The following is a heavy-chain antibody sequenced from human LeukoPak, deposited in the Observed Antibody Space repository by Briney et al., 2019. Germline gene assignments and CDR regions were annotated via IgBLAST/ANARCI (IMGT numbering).Heavy chain of an antibody. Sequence: GGSLRLSCAASGFTFSGSAIHWVRQASGKGLEWVGRIRDKANSYATAYIASVKGRFTISRDDSKNTAYLQMSSLKTEDTAVYYCTRWDCTTTGCYPFDYWGQGTLVTVSS. CDR3: TRWDCTTTGCYPFDY. D-gene: IGHD2-2*01. CDR1: GFTFSGSA. CDR2: IRDKANSYAT. V-gene: IGHV3-73*01. J-gene: IGHJ4*02.